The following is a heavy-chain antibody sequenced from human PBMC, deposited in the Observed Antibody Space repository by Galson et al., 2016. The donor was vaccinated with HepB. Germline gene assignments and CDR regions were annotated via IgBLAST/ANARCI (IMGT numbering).Heavy chain of an antibody. D-gene: IGHD4-17*01. V-gene: IGHV4-31*03. CDR3: ARDSSSGLRTFDV. Sequence: LSLTCTVSGGSISSGDYYWTWIRQRPGKGLVWIGYIYSSGYSYSNPSLKSRLAISADTSKNQFSLKLNSVTAADTAVYYCARDSSSGLRTFDVWGQGRMVTVSS. CDR1: GGSISSGDYY. CDR2: IYSSGYS. J-gene: IGHJ3*01.